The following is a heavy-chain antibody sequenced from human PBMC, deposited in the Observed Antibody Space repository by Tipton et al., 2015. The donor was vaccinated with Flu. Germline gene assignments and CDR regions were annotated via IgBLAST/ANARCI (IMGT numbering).Heavy chain of an antibody. V-gene: IGHV3-48*03. Sequence: SLRLSCAASGFTFSFYEMNWVRQAPGKGLEWIAYISTSSSTIYYADSVKGRFTISRDNAKNSLSLEMNSLTAEDTAVYSCAREFSGLTAYYDVSGYGLDFWGQGTLVTVSS. J-gene: IGHJ4*02. CDR1: GFTFSFYE. CDR2: ISTSSSTI. CDR3: AREFSGLTAYYDVSGYGLDF. D-gene: IGHD3-22*01.